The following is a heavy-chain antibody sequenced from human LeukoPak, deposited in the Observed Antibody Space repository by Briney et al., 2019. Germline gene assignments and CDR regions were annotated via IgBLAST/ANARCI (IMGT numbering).Heavy chain of an antibody. CDR2: IKPENGRT. CDR3: AREESNWNYYYFDF. CDR1: GYTFTGYY. J-gene: IGHJ4*02. D-gene: IGHD1-7*01. V-gene: IGHV1-2*02. Sequence: ASAKVSCKASGYTFTGYYIHWVRQAPGQGLEWMGWIKPENGRTNYAQQFPGRVILSRDTSISTVYMEVLRLASDDTAVYYCAREESNWNYYYFDFWGQGSLVTVSS.